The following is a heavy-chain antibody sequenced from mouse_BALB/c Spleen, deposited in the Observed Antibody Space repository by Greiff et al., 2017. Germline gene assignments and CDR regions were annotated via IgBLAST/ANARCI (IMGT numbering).Heavy chain of an antibody. CDR3: ARGDYGYYFDY. V-gene: IGHV7-3*02. D-gene: IGHD1-1*02. Sequence: EVQGVESGGGLVQPGGSLRLSCATSGFTFTDYYMSWVRQPPGKALEWLGFIRNKANGYTTEYSASVKGRFTISRDNSQSILYLQMNTLRAEDSATYYCARGDYGYYFDYWGQGTTLTVSA. J-gene: IGHJ2*01. CDR2: IRNKANGYTT. CDR1: GFTFTDYY.